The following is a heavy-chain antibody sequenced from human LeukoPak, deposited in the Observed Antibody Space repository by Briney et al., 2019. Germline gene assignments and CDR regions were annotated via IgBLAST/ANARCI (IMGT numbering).Heavy chain of an antibody. CDR1: GFPFSSYW. J-gene: IGHJ4*02. Sequence: PGGSLRLSCVASGFPFSSYWMTWVRQAPGKGLEWVANIKQDGSNKSYVDSVKGRFTISRDNAKNSLYLQMNSLRAEDTAIYYCTRVGYIDEGIDYWGQGTLVTVSS. D-gene: IGHD5-24*01. CDR2: IKQDGSNK. CDR3: TRVGYIDEGIDY. V-gene: IGHV3-7*04.